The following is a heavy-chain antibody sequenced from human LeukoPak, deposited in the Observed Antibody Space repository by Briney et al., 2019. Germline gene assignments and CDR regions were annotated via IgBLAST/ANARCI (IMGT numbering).Heavy chain of an antibody. D-gene: IGHD1-26*01. Sequence: ASVKVSCKASGGTFSSYAISWVRQAPGQGLEWMGRIIPILGIANYAQKFQGRVTITADKSTSTAYMELSSLRSEDTAVYYCARDTSGGSYDYWGQGTLVTVSS. J-gene: IGHJ4*02. CDR3: ARDTSGGSYDY. CDR1: GGTFSSYA. CDR2: IIPILGIA. V-gene: IGHV1-69*04.